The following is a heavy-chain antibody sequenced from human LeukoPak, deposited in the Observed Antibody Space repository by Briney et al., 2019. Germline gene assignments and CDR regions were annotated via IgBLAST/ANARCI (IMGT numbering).Heavy chain of an antibody. V-gene: IGHV3-23*01. Sequence: GALRLSCAASGFTFSSYGMSWVRQAPGKGLEWVSAISGSGGSTYYADSVKGRFTISRDNSKNTLYLQMNSLRAEDTVVYYCARDIPPNSFDIWGQGTMVTVSS. CDR3: ARDIPPNSFDI. CDR1: GFTFSSYG. J-gene: IGHJ3*02. CDR2: ISGSGGST.